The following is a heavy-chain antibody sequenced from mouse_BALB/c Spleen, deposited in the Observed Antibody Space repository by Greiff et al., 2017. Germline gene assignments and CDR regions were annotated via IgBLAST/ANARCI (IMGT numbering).Heavy chain of an antibody. D-gene: IGHD2-14*01. CDR1: GYTFTDYA. V-gene: IGHV1S137*01. J-gene: IGHJ4*01. CDR2: ISTYYGDA. Sequence: QVQLQQSGAELVRPGVSVKISCKGSGYTFTDYAMHWVKQSHAKSLEWIGVISTYYGDASYNQKFKGKATMTVDKSSSTAYMELARLTSEDSAIYYCAMEVRRLYAMDYWGQGTSVTVSS. CDR3: AMEVRRLYAMDY.